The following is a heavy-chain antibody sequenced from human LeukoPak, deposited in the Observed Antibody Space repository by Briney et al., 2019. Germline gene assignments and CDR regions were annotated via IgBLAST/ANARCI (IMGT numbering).Heavy chain of an antibody. J-gene: IGHJ4*02. V-gene: IGHV3-48*03. CDR2: ISSSGSTI. Sequence: GGSLRLSCAASGFTFSSYEMNWVRQAPGRRLEWVSYISSSGSTIYYADSVKGRFTISRDNAKNSLYLQMNSLRAEDTAVYYCASGYSSRGGIDYWGQGTLVTVSS. D-gene: IGHD6-13*01. CDR1: GFTFSSYE. CDR3: ASGYSSRGGIDY.